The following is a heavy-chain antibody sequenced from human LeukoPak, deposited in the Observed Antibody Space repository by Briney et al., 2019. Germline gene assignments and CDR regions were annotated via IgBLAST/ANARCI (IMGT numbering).Heavy chain of an antibody. D-gene: IGHD3-3*01. J-gene: IGHJ3*02. CDR2: IYYSGGT. CDR1: GGSISSGGYY. Sequence: SQTLSLTCTVSGGSISSGGYYWSWIRQHPGKGLEWIGYIYYSGGTYYNPSLKRRVTISVDTSKNQFSLKLSSVTAADTAVYYCATLEGPRDAFDIWGQGTMVTVSS. V-gene: IGHV4-31*03. CDR3: ATLEGPRDAFDI.